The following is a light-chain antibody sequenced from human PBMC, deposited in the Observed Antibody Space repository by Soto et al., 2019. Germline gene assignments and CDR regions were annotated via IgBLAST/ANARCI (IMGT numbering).Light chain of an antibody. J-gene: IGLJ2*01. CDR1: SSDVGGYNY. Sequence: QSALTQPASVSGSPGQSITLSCTGSSSDVGGYNYVSWYQQHPGKAPKLMIYDVSRRPSGISNRFSGSKSGNMASLTISGLQAEDEADYYCSSYTSSNTVIFGGGTKLTVL. V-gene: IGLV2-14*03. CDR2: DVS. CDR3: SSYTSSNTVI.